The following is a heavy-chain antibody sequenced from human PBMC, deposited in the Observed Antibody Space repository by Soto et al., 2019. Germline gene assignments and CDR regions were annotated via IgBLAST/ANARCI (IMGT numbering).Heavy chain of an antibody. CDR1: GFTFSSYS. D-gene: IGHD3-3*01. V-gene: IGHV3-48*01. CDR3: AKCYEFFGVVSHYYMDV. Sequence: PGGSLRLSCAASGFTFSSYSMNWVRQAPGKGLEWVSYISSSSSTIYYADSVKGRFTISRDNAKNSLYLQMNSLRAEDTAVYYCAKCYEFFGVVSHYYMDVWGKGTTVTVSS. J-gene: IGHJ6*03. CDR2: ISSSSSTI.